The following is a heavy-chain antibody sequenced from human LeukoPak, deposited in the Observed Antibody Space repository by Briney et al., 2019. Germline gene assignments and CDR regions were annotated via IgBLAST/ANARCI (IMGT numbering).Heavy chain of an antibody. V-gene: IGHV3-21*01. D-gene: IGHD2-21*02. CDR2: IISSSSYT. J-gene: IGHJ3*02. CDR3: ARDLAYCGGDCSAFDI. CDR1: GFTFSSFT. Sequence: GGSLRLSCAASGFTFSSFTMNWVRQAPEKGLEWVSSIISSSSYTYYADSVKGRFTISRDNAKNSLYLQMNSLRAEDTAVYYCARDLAYCGGDCSAFDIWGQGTMVTVSS.